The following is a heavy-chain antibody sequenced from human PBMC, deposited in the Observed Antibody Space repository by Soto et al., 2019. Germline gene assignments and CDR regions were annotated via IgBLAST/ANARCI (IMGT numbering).Heavy chain of an antibody. CDR3: ARHVPGTTVTYFDY. V-gene: IGHV4-39*01. D-gene: IGHD4-17*01. J-gene: IGHJ4*02. CDR1: GGSISSSSYY. CDR2: IYYSGST. Sequence: QLPLPESGPGLVKPSETLSLTCTVSGGSISSSSYYWGWIRQPPGKGLEWIGSIYYSGSTYYNPSLKSRVTISVDTSKNQFSLKLSSVTAADTAVYYCARHVPGTTVTYFDYWGQGTLVTVSS.